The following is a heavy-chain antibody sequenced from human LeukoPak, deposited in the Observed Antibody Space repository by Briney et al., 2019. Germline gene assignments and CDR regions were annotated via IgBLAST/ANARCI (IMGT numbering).Heavy chain of an antibody. CDR3: ARLSAYYYGSFFYYYMDV. CDR1: GFSFSSYW. Sequence: GGSLRLSCEGSGFSFSSYWMTWVRQSPGKGPEWVANIKQDESETYTVDSVKGRFTISRDNAKNSVYLHMNSLRAEDTALYYCARLSAYYYGSFFYYYMDVWGKGTTVTVSS. D-gene: IGHD3-10*01. J-gene: IGHJ6*03. V-gene: IGHV3-7*01. CDR2: IKQDESET.